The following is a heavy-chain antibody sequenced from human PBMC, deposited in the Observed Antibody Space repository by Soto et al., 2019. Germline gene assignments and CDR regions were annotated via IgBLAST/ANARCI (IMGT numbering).Heavy chain of an antibody. CDR3: AHFSYASGSFPLFDY. CDR2: IYWDDDM. J-gene: IGHJ4*02. Sequence: QITLKESGPTLVKPTQTLTLTCTFSGFSLSTSGVGVGWIRQPPGKALEWLALIYWDDDMRYSPSLKSRLTNTNDTSKSHVVLTLTNMDPVETATYYCAHFSYASGSFPLFDYWGQGALVAVSS. D-gene: IGHD3-10*01. CDR1: GFSLSTSGVG. V-gene: IGHV2-5*02.